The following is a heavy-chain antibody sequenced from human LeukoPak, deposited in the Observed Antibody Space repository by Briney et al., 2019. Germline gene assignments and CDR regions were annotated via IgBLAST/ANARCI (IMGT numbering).Heavy chain of an antibody. CDR2: IYTSGST. J-gene: IGHJ4*02. Sequence: PSQTLSLTCTVSGGSISSGRYYWSWIRQPAGKGLEWIGRIYTSGSTNYNPSLKSRVTISVDTSKNQFSLKLSSVTAADTAVYYCARLNYGSGSSFDYWGQGTLVTVSS. CDR1: GGSISSGRYY. V-gene: IGHV4-61*02. D-gene: IGHD3-10*01. CDR3: ARLNYGSGSSFDY.